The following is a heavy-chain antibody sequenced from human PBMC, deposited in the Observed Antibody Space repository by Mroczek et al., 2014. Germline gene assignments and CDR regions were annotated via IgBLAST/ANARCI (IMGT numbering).Heavy chain of an antibody. D-gene: IGHD3-10*01. CDR2: MNPNSGNT. V-gene: IGHV1-8*01. J-gene: IGHJ5*02. CDR1: GYTFTSYD. CDR3: ARGRITMVRGVFGGSWFDP. Sequence: SGAEVKKPGASVKVSCKASGYTFTSYDINWVRQATGQGLEWMGWMNPNSGNTGYAQKFQGRVTMTRNTSISTAYMELSSLRSEDTAVYYCARGRITMVRGVFGGSWFDPWGQGTLVTASS.